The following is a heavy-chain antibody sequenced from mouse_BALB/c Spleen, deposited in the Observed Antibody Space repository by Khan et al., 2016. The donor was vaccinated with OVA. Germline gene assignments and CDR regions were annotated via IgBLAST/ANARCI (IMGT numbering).Heavy chain of an antibody. CDR2: ISYSGNT. CDR1: GYSITSDYA. Sequence: EVQLQESGPGLVKPSQSLSLTCTVTGYSITSDYAWNWIRQFPENKLEWMGYISYSGNTKYNHSLKSRISITRDTSENQFFLQLNSVTSEDTATYYCARIYGGYFDYWGQGTTLTVSA. V-gene: IGHV3-2*02. D-gene: IGHD1-1*01. CDR3: ARIYGGYFDY. J-gene: IGHJ2*01.